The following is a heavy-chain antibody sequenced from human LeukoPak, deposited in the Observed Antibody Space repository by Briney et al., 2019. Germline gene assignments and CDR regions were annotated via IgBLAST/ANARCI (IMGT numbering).Heavy chain of an antibody. V-gene: IGHV3-20*04. Sequence: PGGSLRLSCAASGFTFEADGMSWVRQAPGKGLEWVSGINWNGDSTGYADSVKGRFTISRDNAKNALYLQMNSLRAEDTALYYCVSAAAYYYYQYMDVWGKGTTVIVSS. D-gene: IGHD6-13*01. CDR1: GFTFEADG. CDR3: VSAAAYYYYQYMDV. J-gene: IGHJ6*03. CDR2: INWNGDST.